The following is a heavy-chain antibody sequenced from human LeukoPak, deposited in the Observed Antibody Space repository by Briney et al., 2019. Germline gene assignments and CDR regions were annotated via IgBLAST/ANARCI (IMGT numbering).Heavy chain of an antibody. V-gene: IGHV3-23*01. CDR3: AKDGGTMVRGVIGY. CDR1: GFTLSSYG. J-gene: IGHJ4*02. D-gene: IGHD3-10*01. CDR2: ITTTGGDT. Sequence: GGSLRLSCAASGFTLSSYGMNWVRQAPGKGLEWVSVITTTGGDTRYADSVKGRFTISRDNSKNTLYLQMNSLRAEDTAVYYCAKDGGTMVRGVIGYWGQGTLVTVSS.